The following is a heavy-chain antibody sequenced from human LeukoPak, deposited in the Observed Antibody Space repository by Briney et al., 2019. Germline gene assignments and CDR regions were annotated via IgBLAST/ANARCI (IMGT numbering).Heavy chain of an antibody. CDR2: INHSGSA. D-gene: IGHD4-17*01. J-gene: IGHJ4*02. CDR3: AVYGLRRLVDY. Sequence: SETLSLTCAVYGGSFSGYYWSWIRQPPGKGLEWIGEINHSGSANYNPSLKSRVTISVDTSKNQFSLKLSSVTAADTAVYYCAVYGLRRLVDYWGQGTLITVSS. CDR1: GGSFSGYY. V-gene: IGHV4-34*01.